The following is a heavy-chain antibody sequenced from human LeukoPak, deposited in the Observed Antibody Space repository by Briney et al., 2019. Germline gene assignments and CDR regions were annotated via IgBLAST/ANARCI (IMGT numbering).Heavy chain of an antibody. CDR3: ARHSYYDSSKYYFDY. CDR1: GYSFTSYW. CDR2: IYPADSDT. J-gene: IGHJ4*02. D-gene: IGHD3-22*01. Sequence: GESLKISCKSSGYSFTSYWIGCVRQMPGKGLEWMGIIYPADSDTRYSPSFQSPVTISVDMSISTAYLQWSSLKASDTAMYYCARHSYYDSSKYYFDYWGQGTLVTVSS. V-gene: IGHV5-51*01.